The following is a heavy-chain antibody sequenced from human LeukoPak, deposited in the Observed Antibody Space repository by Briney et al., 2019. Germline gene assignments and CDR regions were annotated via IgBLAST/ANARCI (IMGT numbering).Heavy chain of an antibody. D-gene: IGHD3-3*01. Sequence: SETLSLTCAVYGGSFSGYYWSWIRQPPGKGLEWIGEINHSGSTNYNPSLKSRVTISVDTSKNQFSLKLSSVTAADTAVYYCARHSTFFGVVIIKGRVRGPFDYWGQGTLVTVSS. CDR2: INHSGST. CDR3: ARHSTFFGVVIIKGRVRGPFDY. J-gene: IGHJ4*02. CDR1: GGSFSGYY. V-gene: IGHV4-34*01.